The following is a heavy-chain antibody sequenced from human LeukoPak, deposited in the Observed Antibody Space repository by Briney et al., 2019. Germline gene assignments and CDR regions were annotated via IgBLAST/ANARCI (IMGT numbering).Heavy chain of an antibody. CDR1: GFTFSNAW. CDR2: IKSKTDGGTT. V-gene: IGHV3-15*01. Sequence: GGSLRLSCAASGFTFSNAWMSWVRQAPGKGLEWVGRIKSKTDGGTTDYAAPVKGRFTISRDDLKNTLYLQMKSLKTEDTAVYYCTTVVGATTLRVGYWGQGTLVTVSS. D-gene: IGHD1-26*01. J-gene: IGHJ4*02. CDR3: TTVVGATTLRVGY.